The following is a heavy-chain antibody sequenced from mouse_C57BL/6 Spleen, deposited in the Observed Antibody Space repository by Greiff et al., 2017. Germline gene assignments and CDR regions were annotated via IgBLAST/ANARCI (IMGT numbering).Heavy chain of an antibody. D-gene: IGHD2-4*01. CDR3: ARALYEYDWYFDV. CDR1: GYTFTDYN. CDR2: INPNNGGT. J-gene: IGHJ1*03. V-gene: IGHV1-22*01. Sequence: VHVKQSGPELVKPGASVKMSCKASGYTFTDYNMHWVKQSHGKSLEWIGYINPNNGGTSYNQKFKGKATLTVNKSSSTAYMELRSLTSEDSAVYYCARALYEYDWYFDVWGTETTVTVSS.